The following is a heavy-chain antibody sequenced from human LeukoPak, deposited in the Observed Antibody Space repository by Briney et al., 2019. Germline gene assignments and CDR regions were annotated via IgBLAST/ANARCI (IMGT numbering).Heavy chain of an antibody. CDR3: AKIPYDYIWGSYRYRDDAFDI. CDR1: GFTFSSYA. D-gene: IGHD3-16*02. J-gene: IGHJ3*02. Sequence: PGGSLRLSCAASGFTFSSYAMSWVRQAPGKGLEWVSAISGSGGSTYYADSVKGRFTISRDNSENTLYLQMNSLRAEDTAVYYCAKIPYDYIWGSYRYRDDAFDIWGQGTMVTVSS. CDR2: ISGSGGST. V-gene: IGHV3-23*01.